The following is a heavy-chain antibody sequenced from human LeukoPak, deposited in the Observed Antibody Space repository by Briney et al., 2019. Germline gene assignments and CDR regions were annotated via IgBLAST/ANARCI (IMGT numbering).Heavy chain of an antibody. J-gene: IGHJ4*02. CDR1: GGSISSSSYY. D-gene: IGHD5-18*01. CDR2: IYYSGST. CDR3: ARSPSTAMAPPYYFDY. V-gene: IGHV4-61*05. Sequence: SETLSLTCTVSGGSISSSSYYWGWIRQPPGKGLEWIGYIYYSGSTNYNPSLKSRVTISVDTSKNQFSLKLSSVTAADTAVYYCARSPSTAMAPPYYFDYWGQGTLVTVSS.